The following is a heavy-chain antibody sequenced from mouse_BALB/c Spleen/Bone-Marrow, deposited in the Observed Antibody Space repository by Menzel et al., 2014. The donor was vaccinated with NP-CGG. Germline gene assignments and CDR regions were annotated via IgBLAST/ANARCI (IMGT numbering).Heavy chain of an antibody. V-gene: IGHV14-4*02. Sequence: EVKLVESGAELVRSGASVKLSCTASGFNIKDYYMHWVKQRPEQGLEWIGWIDPENGDTEYAPKFQGKATMTADTSSNTAYLQLSSLTSEDTAAYYCNVWDGNYFFDYWGQGTTLTVSS. D-gene: IGHD2-1*01. J-gene: IGHJ2*01. CDR1: GFNIKDYY. CDR2: IDPENGDT. CDR3: NVWDGNYFFDY.